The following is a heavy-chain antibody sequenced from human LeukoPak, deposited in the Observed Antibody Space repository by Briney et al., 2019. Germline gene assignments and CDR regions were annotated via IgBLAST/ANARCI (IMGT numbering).Heavy chain of an antibody. Sequence: SETLSLTCTVSGGSISSYYWSWIRQPPGKGLEWIGYIYYSGSTNYNPSLKSRVTISVDTSKNQFSLKLSSVTAADTAVYYCARGSGYGSGYFNWFDPWGQGTLVTVSS. CDR3: ARGSGYGSGYFNWFDP. J-gene: IGHJ5*02. CDR2: IYYSGST. CDR1: GGSISSYY. V-gene: IGHV4-59*01. D-gene: IGHD3-3*01.